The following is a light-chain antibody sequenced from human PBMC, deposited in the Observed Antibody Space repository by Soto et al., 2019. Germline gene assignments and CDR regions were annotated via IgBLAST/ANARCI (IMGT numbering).Light chain of an antibody. V-gene: IGKV1-17*01. CDR3: LQHNSYPRT. Sequence: DIQMTQSPSSLSAFVGDRVTITCRASQGIRNDLVWYQQKPGKAPKRLIYGASSLQGGVPSRFSGSGSETEFTFTISSLQPEDFATYFCLQHNSYPRTFGQGTKVDIK. CDR2: GAS. J-gene: IGKJ1*01. CDR1: QGIRND.